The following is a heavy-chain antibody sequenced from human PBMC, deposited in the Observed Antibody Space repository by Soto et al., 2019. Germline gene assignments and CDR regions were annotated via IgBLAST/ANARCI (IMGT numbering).Heavy chain of an antibody. D-gene: IGHD1-26*01. CDR2: IYYSGST. CDR3: STQEVGGSYVYTFDP. Sequence: QLQLQESGPGLVKPSETLSLTCTVSSGSISSSNYYWGWIRQPPGKGLEWIGSIYYSGSTYYNLSLKSRITISVDTSKNQFSLKLSSVTAADTAVYYCSTQEVGGSYVYTFDPWGQGTLVTVSS. V-gene: IGHV4-39*01. CDR1: SGSISSSNYY. J-gene: IGHJ5*02.